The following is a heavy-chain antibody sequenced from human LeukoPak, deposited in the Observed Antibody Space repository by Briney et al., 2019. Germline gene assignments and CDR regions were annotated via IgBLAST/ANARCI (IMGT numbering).Heavy chain of an antibody. Sequence: PSETLSLTCSVSGGSILNYYWSWIRQPPGKGLEWIGYVYYTGSTNYNPSLKSRVTISVDTSKNQFSLKLSSVTAADTAVYYCARRRCSSTSCYAYRVVVNWFDPWGQGTLVTVSS. CDR1: GGSILNYY. CDR2: VYYTGST. J-gene: IGHJ5*02. CDR3: ARRRCSSTSCYAYRVVVNWFDP. D-gene: IGHD2-2*01. V-gene: IGHV4-59*12.